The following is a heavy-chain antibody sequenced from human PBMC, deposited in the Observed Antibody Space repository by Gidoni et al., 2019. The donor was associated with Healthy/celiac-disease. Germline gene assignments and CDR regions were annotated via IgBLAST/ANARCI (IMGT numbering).Heavy chain of an antibody. CDR1: GFTFSDYY. CDR3: ARTRTMVRGVYDAFDI. Sequence: QVQLVESGGGLVKPGGSLRLSCAASGFTFSDYYMSWIRQAPGKGLEWVSYISISSSYTNYADSVKGRFTISRDNAKNSLYLQMNSLRAEDTAVYYCARTRTMVRGVYDAFDIWGQGTMVTVSS. J-gene: IGHJ3*02. D-gene: IGHD3-10*01. V-gene: IGHV3-11*06. CDR2: ISISSSYT.